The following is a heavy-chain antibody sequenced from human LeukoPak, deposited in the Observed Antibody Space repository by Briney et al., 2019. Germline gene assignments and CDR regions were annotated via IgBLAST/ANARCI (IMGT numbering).Heavy chain of an antibody. J-gene: IGHJ4*02. CDR2: ISSSSSTI. V-gene: IGHV3-48*01. D-gene: IGHD5-24*01. CDR3: ARDPPNYPDY. CDR1: GFTVSSTY. Sequence: GGSLRLSCAASGFTVSSTYMSWVRQAPGKGLEWVSYISSSSSTIYYADSVKGRFTISRDNAKNSLYLQMNSLRAEDTAVYYCARDPPNYPDYWGQGTLVTVSS.